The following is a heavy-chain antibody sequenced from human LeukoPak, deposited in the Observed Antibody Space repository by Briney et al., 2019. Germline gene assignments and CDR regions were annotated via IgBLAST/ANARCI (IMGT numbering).Heavy chain of an antibody. CDR2: INPSGGST. V-gene: IGHV1-46*02. Sequence: GASVKVSCKASGYTFNSYYMHWVRQAPGQGLEWMGIINPSGGSTSYAQKFQGRVTMTRDMSTSTVYMELSSLRSEDTAVYYCARTFVDGFSNDYLAFDIWGQGTMVTVSS. CDR3: ARTFVDGFSNDYLAFDI. D-gene: IGHD4-11*01. CDR1: GYTFNSYY. J-gene: IGHJ3*02.